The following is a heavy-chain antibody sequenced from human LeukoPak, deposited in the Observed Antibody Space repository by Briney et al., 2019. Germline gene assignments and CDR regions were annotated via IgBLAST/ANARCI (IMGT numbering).Heavy chain of an antibody. CDR2: MNPNSGNT. D-gene: IGHD2-15*01. J-gene: IGHJ4*02. Sequence: ASVKVSCKASGYTFTSYDSNWVRQGTGQGLAWVGWMNPNSGNTGYAQKFQGKVTKTRNTSISTAYMELSSLRSEDTAVYYCARGGYCSGGSCYLMESDYWGQGTLVTVSS. V-gene: IGHV1-8*01. CDR1: GYTFTSYD. CDR3: ARGGYCSGGSCYLMESDY.